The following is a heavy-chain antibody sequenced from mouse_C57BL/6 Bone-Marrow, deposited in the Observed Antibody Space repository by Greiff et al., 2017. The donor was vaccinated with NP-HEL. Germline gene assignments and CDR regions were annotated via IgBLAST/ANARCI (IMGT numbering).Heavy chain of an antibody. J-gene: IGHJ1*03. Sequence: EVKLVESGEGLVKPGGSLKLSCAASGFTFSSYAMSWVRQTPEKRLEWVAYISSGGDYIYYADTVKGRFTISRDNARNTLYLQMSSLKSEDTAMYYCTRDGNYVYWYFDVWGTGTTVTVSS. CDR2: ISSGGDYI. D-gene: IGHD2-1*01. V-gene: IGHV5-9-1*02. CDR3: TRDGNYVYWYFDV. CDR1: GFTFSSYA.